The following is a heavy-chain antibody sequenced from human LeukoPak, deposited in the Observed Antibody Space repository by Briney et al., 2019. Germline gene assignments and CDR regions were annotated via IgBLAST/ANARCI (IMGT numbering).Heavy chain of an antibody. J-gene: IGHJ3*02. Sequence: PSETPSLTCAVYGGSFSGYYWSWIRQPPGKGQEWIGEINHSGSTNYNPSLKSRVTISVDTSKNQFSLKLSSVTAADTAVYYCAREDIRSDDAFDIWGQGTMVTVSS. V-gene: IGHV4-34*01. CDR2: INHSGST. CDR1: GGSFSGYY. CDR3: AREDIRSDDAFDI. D-gene: IGHD6-6*01.